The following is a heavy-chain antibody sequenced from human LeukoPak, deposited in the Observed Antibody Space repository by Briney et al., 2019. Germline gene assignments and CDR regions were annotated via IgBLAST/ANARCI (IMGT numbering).Heavy chain of an antibody. CDR1: GGSSSSNY. CDR3: ARDIFRYFDL. V-gene: IGHV4-4*07. J-gene: IGHJ2*01. Sequence: SETLSLTCTVSGGSSSSNYWSWTRQPAGKGLEWIGRIYTSGSTNYDPSLKSRVTMSLDTSKNQFSLKLSSVTAADTAVYYCARDIFRYFDLWGRGTLVTVSS. CDR2: IYTSGST.